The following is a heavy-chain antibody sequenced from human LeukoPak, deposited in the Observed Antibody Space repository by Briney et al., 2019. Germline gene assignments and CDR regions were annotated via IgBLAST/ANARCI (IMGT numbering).Heavy chain of an antibody. V-gene: IGHV3-53*01. CDR2: IYSGGST. CDR3: AREGGTYYYDSSGYSHY. D-gene: IGHD3-22*01. CDR1: GFTVSSNY. Sequence: GSLRLSCAASGFTVSSNYMSWVLQAPGKGLEWVSVIYSGGSTYYADSVKGRFTISRDNSKNTLYLQMNSLRAEDTAVYYCAREGGTYYYDSSGYSHYSGQGTLVTVS. J-gene: IGHJ4*02.